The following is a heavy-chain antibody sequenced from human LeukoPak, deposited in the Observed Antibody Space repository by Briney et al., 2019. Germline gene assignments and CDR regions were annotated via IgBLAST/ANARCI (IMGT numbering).Heavy chain of an antibody. Sequence: GGALRLSCAASGFTFTTYDMSWVRQAPGKGLEWVSTISGSGSYTISGSSSYTYYADSVKGRFTISRDNFKNTLYVQMNSLRAEDTAVYYCAKTAVTGRGHLDYWGQGTLVTVSS. V-gene: IGHV3-23*01. J-gene: IGHJ4*02. CDR2: ISGSGSYTISGSSSYT. CDR1: GFTFTTYD. CDR3: AKTAVTGRGHLDY. D-gene: IGHD3-9*01.